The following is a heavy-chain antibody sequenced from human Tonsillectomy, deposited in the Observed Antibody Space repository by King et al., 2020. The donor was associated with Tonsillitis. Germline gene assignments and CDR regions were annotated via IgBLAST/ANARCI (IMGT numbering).Heavy chain of an antibody. CDR1: GFTFSNYA. CDR2: ISGIGGNT. J-gene: IGHJ4*02. CDR3: AKESGSYYLIDY. V-gene: IGHV3-23*04. D-gene: IGHD1-26*01. Sequence: VQLVESGGTLVQPGGSLRLSCAASGFTFSNYAMSWVRQAPGKGLEWVSGISGIGGNTYYADSVKGRFTISRDNFRNTLYLQMNSLRAEDTAVYYCAKESGSYYLIDYWGQGTQVTVSS.